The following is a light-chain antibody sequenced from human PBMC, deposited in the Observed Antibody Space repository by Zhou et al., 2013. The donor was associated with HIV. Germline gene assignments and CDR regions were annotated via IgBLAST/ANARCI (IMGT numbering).Light chain of an antibody. V-gene: IGKV3-20*01. Sequence: EIVLTQSPGTLSLSPGERATLSCRASQSVSSSYLAWYQQKPGQAPRLLIYGASSRATGIPDRFSGSGSGTDFTLTISSLEPEDFAVYYCQXYSGLTRLTFGGGTKVEIK. CDR2: GAS. CDR3: QXYSGLTRLT. CDR1: QSVSSSY. J-gene: IGKJ4*01.